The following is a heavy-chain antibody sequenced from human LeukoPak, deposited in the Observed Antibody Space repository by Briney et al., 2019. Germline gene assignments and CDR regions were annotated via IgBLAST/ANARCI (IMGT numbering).Heavy chain of an antibody. CDR3: AKDSLGAVVVPAAIGRSRTNWFDP. D-gene: IGHD2-2*01. CDR1: GFTFSSYA. Sequence: PGGSLRLSCAASGFTFSSYAMSWVRQAPGKGLEWVSAISGSGGSTYYADSVKGRFTISRDNSKNTLYLQMNSLRAEDTAVYYCAKDSLGAVVVPAAIGRSRTNWFDPWGQGTLVTVSS. CDR2: ISGSGGST. V-gene: IGHV3-23*01. J-gene: IGHJ5*02.